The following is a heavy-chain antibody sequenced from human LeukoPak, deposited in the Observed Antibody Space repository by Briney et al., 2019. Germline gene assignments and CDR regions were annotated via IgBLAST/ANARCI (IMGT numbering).Heavy chain of an antibody. Sequence: GGSLRLSCAASGFTFSYFAFHWVRQAPGKGLEFVSTISSDGFRTNYANFVKGRFAISRDNSKNMLFLQMGSLRDEDTAVYYCARDLGTTGSNFDLWGQGSLVTVSS. D-gene: IGHD1/OR15-1a*01. J-gene: IGHJ4*02. CDR3: ARDLGTTGSNFDL. CDR1: GFTFSYFA. V-gene: IGHV3-64*01. CDR2: ISSDGFRT.